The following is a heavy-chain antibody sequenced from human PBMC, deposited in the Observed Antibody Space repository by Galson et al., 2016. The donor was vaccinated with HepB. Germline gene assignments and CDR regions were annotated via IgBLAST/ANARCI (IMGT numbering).Heavy chain of an antibody. CDR3: ARGDSTGRYHYYMDV. D-gene: IGHD2-2*01. CDR1: GFTFRNYT. V-gene: IGHV3-21*06. J-gene: IGHJ6*03. CDR2: IGSGTSYI. Sequence: SLRLSCAASGFTFRNYTMNWVRQAPGKGLEFISSIGSGTSYIYYADSVKGRFTISRDNAKSTLYLQMNSLRADDTAVYYCARGDSTGRYHYYMDVWGKGTTVTVSS.